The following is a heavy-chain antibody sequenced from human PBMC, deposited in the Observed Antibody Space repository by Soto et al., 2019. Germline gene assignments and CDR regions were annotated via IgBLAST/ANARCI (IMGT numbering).Heavy chain of an antibody. CDR2: IPYDGSKK. V-gene: IGHV3-30*18. Sequence: QVHLVESGGGVVQPGRSLRLSCGASGFTFSSYAMHWVRQAPGKGLEWVAVIPYDGSKKSYVDSVKGRFTISRDNSNNTLYLQRHSLIVEDTAVYYCANEVTYSYGYGDYYGMYVWGQATTVTVSS. J-gene: IGHJ6*02. CDR1: GFTFSSYA. CDR3: ANEVTYSYGYGDYYGMYV. D-gene: IGHD5-18*01.